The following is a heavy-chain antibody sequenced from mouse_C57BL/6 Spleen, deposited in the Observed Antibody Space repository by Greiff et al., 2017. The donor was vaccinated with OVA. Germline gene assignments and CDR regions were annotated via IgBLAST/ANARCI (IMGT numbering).Heavy chain of an antibody. CDR3: ARWEENLGYFDV. J-gene: IGHJ1*03. V-gene: IGHV1-69*01. CDR1: GYTFTSYW. D-gene: IGHD4-1*01. CDR2: IDPSDSYT. Sequence: QVQLQQPGAELVMPGASVKLSCKASGYTFTSYWMHWVKQRPGQGLEWIGEIDPSDSYTNYNQKFKGKSTLTVDKSSSTAYMQLSSLTSEDSAVYYCARWEENLGYFDVWGTGTTVTVSS.